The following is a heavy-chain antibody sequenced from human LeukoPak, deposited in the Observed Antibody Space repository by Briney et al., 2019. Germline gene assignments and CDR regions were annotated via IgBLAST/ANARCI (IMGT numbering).Heavy chain of an antibody. Sequence: PSGTLSLTCAVSGGSISSGDYYWSWIRQPPGKGLEWIGYIYYSGSTYYNPSLKSRVTISVDTSKNQFSLKLSSVTAADTAVYYCARALTKYDFWSGYYTPTVMDVWGQGTTVTVSS. D-gene: IGHD3-3*01. CDR3: ARALTKYDFWSGYYTPTVMDV. J-gene: IGHJ6*02. CDR2: IYYSGST. CDR1: GGSISSGDYY. V-gene: IGHV4-30-4*01.